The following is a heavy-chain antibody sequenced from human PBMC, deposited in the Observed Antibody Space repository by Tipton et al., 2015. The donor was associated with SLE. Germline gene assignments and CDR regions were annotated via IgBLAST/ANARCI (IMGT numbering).Heavy chain of an antibody. CDR1: GFTFSSYE. CDR2: ISSSGSTI. J-gene: IGHJ3*02. CDR3: AKGQGVIKGDAFDI. D-gene: IGHD3-10*01. Sequence: SLRLSCAASGFTFSSYEMNWVRQAPGKGLEWVSYISSSGSTIYYADSVKGRFTISRDNAKNSLYLQMNSLRAEDTAVYYCAKGQGVIKGDAFDIWGQGTMVTVSS. V-gene: IGHV3-48*03.